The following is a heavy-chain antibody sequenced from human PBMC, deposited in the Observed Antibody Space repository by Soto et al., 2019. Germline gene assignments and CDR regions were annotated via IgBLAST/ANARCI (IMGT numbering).Heavy chain of an antibody. CDR2: ISAYNGNT. V-gene: IGHV1-18*01. Sequence: ASVKVSCKASGYTFTSYGISWVRQAPGQGLEWMGWISAYNGNTNYAQKLQGRVTMTTDTSTSTAYMELRSLRSDDTAVYYCARDIDYDSSGYPRSYFDYRGQRTMVTGSS. CDR3: ARDIDYDSSGYPRSYFDY. J-gene: IGHJ4*02. CDR1: GYTFTSYG. D-gene: IGHD3-22*01.